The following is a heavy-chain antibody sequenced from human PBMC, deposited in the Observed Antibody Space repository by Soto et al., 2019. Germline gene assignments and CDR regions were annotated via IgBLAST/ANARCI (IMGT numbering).Heavy chain of an antibody. V-gene: IGHV4-34*02. J-gene: IGHJ4*02. CDR3: AGNIVATISSFDY. CDR1: GESFSGYY. Sequence: QVQLQQWGAGLLKPSETLSLTCAVYGESFSGYYWSWIRQPPGKGLEWIGEINHSGSTNYNPSLKSRVTMSVDTSKNQFSLKLSYVTAADTAMYYCAGNIVATISSFDYCGQGTLVTVSS. D-gene: IGHD5-12*01. CDR2: INHSGST.